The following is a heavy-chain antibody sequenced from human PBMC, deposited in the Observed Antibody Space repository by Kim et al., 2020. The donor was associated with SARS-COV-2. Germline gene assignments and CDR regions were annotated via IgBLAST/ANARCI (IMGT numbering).Heavy chain of an antibody. Sequence: GGSLRLSCAASGFSFSIYGMHWVRQAPGKGLEWVAAISYEGSYIYYGDDVKGRFTISRDNSKNTLYLEMNSLRVEDTAVYYCAKKWDGGAEAGPDVWGRRTTVTVSS. CDR1: GFSFSIYG. CDR2: ISYEGSYI. CDR3: AKKWDGGAEAGPDV. V-gene: IGHV3-30*18. J-gene: IGHJ6*04. D-gene: IGHD1-26*01.